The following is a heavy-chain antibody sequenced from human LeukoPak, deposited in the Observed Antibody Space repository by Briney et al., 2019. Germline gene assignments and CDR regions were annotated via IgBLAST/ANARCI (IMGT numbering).Heavy chain of an antibody. J-gene: IGHJ4*02. CDR1: GYTFTDYH. Sequence: ASVKVSCKASGYTFTDYHMHWVRQAPGQGLEWMGWINPNSGGTNYAQKSQGRVSMTRDTSTSTAYMELSRLKSDDTAVHYCVTVSSFGDYWGQGTLVTVYS. CDR3: VTVSSFGDY. D-gene: IGHD3-16*01. V-gene: IGHV1-2*02. CDR2: INPNSGGT.